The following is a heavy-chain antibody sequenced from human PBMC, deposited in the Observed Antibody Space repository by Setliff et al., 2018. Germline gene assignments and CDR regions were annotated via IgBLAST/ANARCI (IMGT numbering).Heavy chain of an antibody. Sequence: GGSLRLSCTASGFIFSSRWMHWVRQVPGKGLVWVARIKTDGSNTKYADFVEGRFTISRDNAKNTLYLQMNSLTAEDTAIYYCAKEGYSGYYDILTGYISPLDYWGQGTLVTVSS. CDR2: IKTDGSNT. CDR3: AKEGYSGYYDILTGYISPLDY. CDR1: GFIFSSRW. J-gene: IGHJ4*02. V-gene: IGHV3-74*03. D-gene: IGHD3-9*01.